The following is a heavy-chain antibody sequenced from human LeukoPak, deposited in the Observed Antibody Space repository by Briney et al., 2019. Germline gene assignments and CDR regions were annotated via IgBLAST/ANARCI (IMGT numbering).Heavy chain of an antibody. J-gene: IGHJ5*02. CDR2: IYHSGST. V-gene: IGHV4-38-2*02. Sequence: SETLSLTCTVSGYSISSGYYWGWIRQPPGKGLEWIGSIYHSGSTYYNPSLKSRVTISVDTSKNQFSLKLSSVTAADTAVYYCARGDGATTRWFDPWGQGTLVTVSS. D-gene: IGHD1-26*01. CDR1: GYSISSGYY. CDR3: ARGDGATTRWFDP.